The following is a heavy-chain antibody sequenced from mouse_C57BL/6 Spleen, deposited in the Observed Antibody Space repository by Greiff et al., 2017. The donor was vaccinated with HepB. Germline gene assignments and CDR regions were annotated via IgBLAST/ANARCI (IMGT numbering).Heavy chain of an antibody. V-gene: IGHV1-63*01. J-gene: IGHJ2*01. CDR3: ARGGTTVVAYRYYFDY. CDR2: IYPGGGYT. Sequence: QVQLKESGAELVRPGPSVKMSCKASGYTFTNYWIGWAKQRPGHGLEWIGDIYPGGGYTNYNEKFKGKATLTADKSSSTAYMQFSSLTSEDSAIYYCARGGTTVVAYRYYFDYWGQGTTLTVSS. D-gene: IGHD1-1*01. CDR1: GYTFTNYW.